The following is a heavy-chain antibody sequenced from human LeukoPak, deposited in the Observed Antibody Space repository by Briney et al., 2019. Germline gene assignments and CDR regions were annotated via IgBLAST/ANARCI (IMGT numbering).Heavy chain of an antibody. CDR1: GGSISSGDYY. D-gene: IGHD1-1*01. V-gene: IGHV4-30-4*08. CDR2: IYYSGST. Sequence: SQTLSLTCTVSGGSISSGDYYRSWIRQPPGKGLEWIGYIYYSGSTYYNPSLKSRVTISVDTSKNQFSLKLSSVTAADTAVYYCARDGGWNGFDYWGQGTLVTVSS. J-gene: IGHJ4*02. CDR3: ARDGGWNGFDY.